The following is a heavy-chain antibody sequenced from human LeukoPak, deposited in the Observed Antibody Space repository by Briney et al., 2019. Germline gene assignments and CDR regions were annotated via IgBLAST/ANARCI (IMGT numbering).Heavy chain of an antibody. CDR1: GYTFTSYD. CDR3: AREPYDYVWGSYRTPFDP. V-gene: IGHV1-8*01. J-gene: IGHJ5*02. Sequence: ASVKVSCKASGYTFTSYDINWVRQATGQGLEWMGWMNPNSGNTGYAQKFQGRVTMTRNTSVSTAYMELSSLRSEDTAVYYCAREPYDYVWGSYRTPFDPWGQGTLVTVSS. D-gene: IGHD3-16*02. CDR2: MNPNSGNT.